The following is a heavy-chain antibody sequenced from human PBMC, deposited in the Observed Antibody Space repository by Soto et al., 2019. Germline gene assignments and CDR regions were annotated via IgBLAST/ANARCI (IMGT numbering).Heavy chain of an antibody. CDR3: TREEGGSDDNWFNP. D-gene: IGHD1-26*01. V-gene: IGHV3-21*06. J-gene: IGHJ5*02. Sequence: EVQLVESGGGLVKPGGSLRLSCTFTFNSYSLNWVRQAPGKGLGWVSSISSGSAYIKYADSVKGRFTISRDNANNLLDRQMRSLRVDETAVYYGTREEGGSDDNWFNPWGQGTLVTVSS. CDR1: TFNSYS. CDR2: ISSGSAYI.